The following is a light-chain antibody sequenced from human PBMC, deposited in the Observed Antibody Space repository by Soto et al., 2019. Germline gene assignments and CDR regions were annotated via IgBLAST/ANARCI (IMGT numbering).Light chain of an antibody. Sequence: QAVLPQPPSTSGTPGQRVTISCSGASSNIGSNTVNWYQHLPGTAPKLLIYYNNQRPSGVPDRFSGSRSGTSASLAITGLQSGDDAYCDCAAWDDSLNGVVFGGGTELTVL. CDR2: YNN. CDR1: SSNIGSNT. V-gene: IGLV1-44*01. J-gene: IGLJ2*01. CDR3: AAWDDSLNGVV.